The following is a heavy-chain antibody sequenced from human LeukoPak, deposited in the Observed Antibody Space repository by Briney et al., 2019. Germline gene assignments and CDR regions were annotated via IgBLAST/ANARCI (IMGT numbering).Heavy chain of an antibody. J-gene: IGHJ6*03. CDR2: IYSSGYT. V-gene: IGHV4-59*11. CDR3: ARNERRAQKDTYYYSFYYMDV. Sequence: PSETLSLTCTVSNGSISSHYGSWIRQPPGKGLEWIGLIYSSGYTNSNPSLKSRVTISVDTSKNQFSLKLSSATAADTAVYYCARNERRAQKDTYYYSFYYMDVWGKGATVTVSS. D-gene: IGHD6-25*01. CDR1: NGSISSHY.